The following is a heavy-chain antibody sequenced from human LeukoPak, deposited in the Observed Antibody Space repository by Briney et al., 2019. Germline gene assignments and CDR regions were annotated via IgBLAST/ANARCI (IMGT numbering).Heavy chain of an antibody. Sequence: PGGSLRLSCAASGFTFSSYAMSWVRQAPGKGLEWVSAISGSGGSTYYADSVKGRFTISRDNSKNTLYLQMNSLRAEDTAVYYCAKDLYDSSGYYPYYYYGMDVWGQGTTVTVSS. J-gene: IGHJ6*02. V-gene: IGHV3-23*01. CDR1: GFTFSSYA. D-gene: IGHD3-22*01. CDR3: AKDLYDSSGYYPYYYYGMDV. CDR2: ISGSGGST.